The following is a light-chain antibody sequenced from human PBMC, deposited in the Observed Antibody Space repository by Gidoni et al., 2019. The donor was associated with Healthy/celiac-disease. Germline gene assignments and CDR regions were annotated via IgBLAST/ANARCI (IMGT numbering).Light chain of an antibody. CDR2: GAS. CDR3: QQYNNWPYT. Sequence: EIVMTPSPATLSVSPGDRATLSCRASQSVSSNLAWYQQKPGQGPRLLIYGASTRATGIPARFSGSGSGTEFTLTISSLQSEDFAVYYCQQYNNWPYTFGQGTKLEIK. J-gene: IGKJ2*01. CDR1: QSVSSN. V-gene: IGKV3-15*01.